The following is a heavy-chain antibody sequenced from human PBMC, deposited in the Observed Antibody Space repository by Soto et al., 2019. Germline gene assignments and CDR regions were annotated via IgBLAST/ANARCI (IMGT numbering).Heavy chain of an antibody. CDR3: AKLLNGVTALDY. D-gene: IGHD2-21*02. CDR2: IKPDGSGE. V-gene: IGHV3-7*01. CDR1: GITLSRDW. J-gene: IGHJ4*02. Sequence: EVQLVESGGGLVQPGGSLRLSCTASGITLSRDWMTWVRQAPGKGLEWVASIKPDGSGEYYLDSVKGRFTISRDNTKNSLYLQANSLRADDTATYFCAKLLNGVTALDYWGQGTLVTVSS.